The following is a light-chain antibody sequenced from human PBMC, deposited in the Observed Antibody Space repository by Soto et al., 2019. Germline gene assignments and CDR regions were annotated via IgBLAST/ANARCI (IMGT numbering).Light chain of an antibody. CDR2: GAS. CDR3: QQYGSSPMYT. V-gene: IGKV3-20*01. CDR1: QTVRNNY. J-gene: IGKJ2*01. Sequence: EFVLTQSPGTLSLSPGERATLSCRASQTVRNNYLAWYQQKPGQAPRLLIYGASSRATGIPDRFSGSGSGTDFTLTISRLEPEDFAVYYCQQYGSSPMYTFGQGTKLEIK.